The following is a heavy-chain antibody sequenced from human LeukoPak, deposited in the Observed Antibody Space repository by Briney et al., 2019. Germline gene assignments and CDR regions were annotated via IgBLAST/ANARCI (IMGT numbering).Heavy chain of an antibody. CDR2: INPNSGGT. D-gene: IGHD2-2*03. Sequence: SVKVSCKASGYTFTGYYMHWVRQAPGQGLEWMGWINPNSGGTNYAQKFQGRVTMTRDTSISTAYMELSRLRSDDTAVYYCARDLLDIVVVPAAGPAGGFDYWGQGTLVTVSS. J-gene: IGHJ4*02. CDR3: ARDLLDIVVVPAAGPAGGFDY. CDR1: GYTFTGYY. V-gene: IGHV1-2*02.